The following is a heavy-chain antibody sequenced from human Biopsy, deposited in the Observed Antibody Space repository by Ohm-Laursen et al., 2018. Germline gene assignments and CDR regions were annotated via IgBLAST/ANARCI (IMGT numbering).Heavy chain of an antibody. Sequence: SQTLSLTCTVSGGSISGYHWSWIRQSPGKGLVWLAYISFTGGTTSNPSLNGRATMSLETSKTPFFLRLIYVTAADTAVYFGARMPHFDYWGQGILVTVSS. CDR1: GGSISGYH. V-gene: IGHV4-59*12. CDR2: ISFTGGT. D-gene: IGHD2-2*01. CDR3: ARMPHFDY. J-gene: IGHJ4*02.